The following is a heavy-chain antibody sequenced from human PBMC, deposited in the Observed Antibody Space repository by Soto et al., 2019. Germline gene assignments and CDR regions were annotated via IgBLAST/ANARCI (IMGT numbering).Heavy chain of an antibody. CDR3: ARVFSNFWYFFDF. CDR2: IYHTGST. Sequence: KPSETLSLTCIVSGASSSADYYSWSWLRQPPGKGLEWIGNIYHTGSTQYNPSLKSRVTILLDKSRKQFSLNLSSVTAADTAVYYCARVFSNFWYFFDFWGQGSLVTVSS. V-gene: IGHV4-30-2*01. CDR1: GASSSADYYS. D-gene: IGHD2-8*02. J-gene: IGHJ4*02.